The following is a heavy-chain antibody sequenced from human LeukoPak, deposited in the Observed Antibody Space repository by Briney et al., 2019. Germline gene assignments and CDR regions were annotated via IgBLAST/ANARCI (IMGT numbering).Heavy chain of an antibody. CDR2: INPNRGAT. J-gene: IGHJ3*02. D-gene: IGHD2-21*01. Sequence: ASVTVSFKASGYTFTVYYLHWVRQAPGQGLEWMGWINPNRGATNYAQKFQGRVTMTRDTSLSTAYMELRRLKSDDTAVYYCARDIIVVAYDAFDIWGQGTMVTVSS. CDR3: ARDIIVVAYDAFDI. V-gene: IGHV1-2*02. CDR1: GYTFTVYY.